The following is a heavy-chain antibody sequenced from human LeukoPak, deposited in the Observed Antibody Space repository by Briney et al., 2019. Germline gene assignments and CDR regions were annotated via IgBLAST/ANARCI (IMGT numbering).Heavy chain of an antibody. CDR1: GFTFSSYS. Sequence: GGSLRLSCAASGFTFSSYSMNWVRQAPGKGLEWVSSISSSSSYIYYADSVKGRFTISRDNAKNSLYLQMNSLRAEDTAEYYCAQKSFGGYYFDYWGQGTLVTVSS. CDR3: AQKSFGGYYFDY. CDR2: ISSSSSYI. D-gene: IGHD3-10*01. J-gene: IGHJ4*02. V-gene: IGHV3-21*01.